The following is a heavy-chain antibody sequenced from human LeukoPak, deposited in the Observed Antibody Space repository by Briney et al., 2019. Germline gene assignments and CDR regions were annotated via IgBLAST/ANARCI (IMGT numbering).Heavy chain of an antibody. CDR3: AKGTHLTYYDLWSGWIV. Sequence: GGSLRLSCAASGFTLSSYAMSWVRQAPGKGLEWVSAISGSGGSTYYADSVKGRFTISRDNSKNTLYLQMNSLRAEDTAVYYCAKGTHLTYYDLWSGWIVWGQGTTVTVSS. CDR2: ISGSGGST. V-gene: IGHV3-23*01. CDR1: GFTLSSYA. D-gene: IGHD3-3*01. J-gene: IGHJ6*02.